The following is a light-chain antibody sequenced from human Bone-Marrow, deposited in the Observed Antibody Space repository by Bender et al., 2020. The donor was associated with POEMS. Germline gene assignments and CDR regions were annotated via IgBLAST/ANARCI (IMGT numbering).Light chain of an antibody. CDR3: ATWDDSLSGPV. CDR1: SSNIGNHG. J-gene: IGLJ3*02. CDR2: YDD. Sequence: QSVVTQPPPLSEAPRQRVTISCSGSSSNIGNHGVNWYQQLPGEAPKLLIYYDDLLTPGVSDRFSASKSGTSASLAISELQSEDEDSYYCATWDDSLSGPVFGGGTRLTVL. V-gene: IGLV1-36*01.